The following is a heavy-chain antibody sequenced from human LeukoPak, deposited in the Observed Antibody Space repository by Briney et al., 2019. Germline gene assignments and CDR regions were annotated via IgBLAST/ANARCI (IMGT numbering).Heavy chain of an antibody. Sequence: SETLSLTCTVSGGPISSSSYYWGWIRQPPGKGLEWIGSIYYSGSTYYNPSLKSRVTISVDTSKNQFSLKLSSVTAADTAVYYCARGGYYGSGNDFRFDPWGQGTLVTVSS. CDR2: IYYSGST. J-gene: IGHJ5*02. V-gene: IGHV4-39*07. D-gene: IGHD3-10*01. CDR3: ARGGYYGSGNDFRFDP. CDR1: GGPISSSSYY.